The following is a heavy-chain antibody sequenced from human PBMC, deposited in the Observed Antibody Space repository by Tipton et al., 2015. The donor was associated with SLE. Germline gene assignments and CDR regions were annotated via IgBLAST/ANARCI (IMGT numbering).Heavy chain of an antibody. CDR3: ARGRALDAFDI. CDR2: INHSGST. J-gene: IGHJ3*02. CDR1: GGSFSGCY. Sequence: TLSLTCAVYGGSFSGCYWSWIRQPPGKGLEWIGEINHSGSTNYNPSLKSRVTISVDTSKNQFSLKLSSVTAADTAVYYCARGRALDAFDIWGQGTMVTVSS. V-gene: IGHV4-34*01.